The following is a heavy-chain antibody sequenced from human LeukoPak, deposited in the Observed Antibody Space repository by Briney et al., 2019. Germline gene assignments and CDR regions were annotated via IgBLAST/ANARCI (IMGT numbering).Heavy chain of an antibody. CDR1: GGTFSSYA. V-gene: IGHV1-69*05. D-gene: IGHD1-26*01. CDR3: ARGRWYSGSYYGAFDI. Sequence: ASVKVSCKASGGTFSSYAFSWVRQAPGQGLEWMGGIIPIFGTANYAQKFQGRVTITTDESTSTAYMELSSLRSEDTAVYYCARGRWYSGSYYGAFDIWGQGTMVTVSS. CDR2: IIPIFGTA. J-gene: IGHJ3*02.